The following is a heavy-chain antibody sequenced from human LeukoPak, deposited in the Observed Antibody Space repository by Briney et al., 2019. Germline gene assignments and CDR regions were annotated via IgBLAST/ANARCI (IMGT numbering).Heavy chain of an antibody. CDR1: GYTFTGYY. CDR2: INPNSGGT. Sequence: ASVKVSCKASGYTFTGYYMHWVRQAPGQGLEWMGWINPNSGGTNYAQKFQGRVTMTRDTSKNQFSLKLSSVTAADTAVYYCARAPVIPFDNSGTWGAFDIWGQGTMVTVSS. CDR3: ARAPVIPFDNSGTWGAFDI. J-gene: IGHJ3*02. V-gene: IGHV1-2*02. D-gene: IGHD3-22*01.